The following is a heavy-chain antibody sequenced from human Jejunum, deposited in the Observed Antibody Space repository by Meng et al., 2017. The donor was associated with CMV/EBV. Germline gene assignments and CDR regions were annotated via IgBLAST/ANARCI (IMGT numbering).Heavy chain of an antibody. CDR3: ARGVISYHDS. CDR2: IYTDSGDT. Sequence: SCKASGYTFTNFAIHWVRQAPGQRLEWMGWIYTDSGDTKFSQKFQGRVSFTRDTSATTAYMELSSLRSEDTAVYYCARGVISYHDSWGQGTLVTVSS. CDR1: GYTFTNFA. D-gene: IGHD3-16*01. V-gene: IGHV1-3*04. J-gene: IGHJ5*02.